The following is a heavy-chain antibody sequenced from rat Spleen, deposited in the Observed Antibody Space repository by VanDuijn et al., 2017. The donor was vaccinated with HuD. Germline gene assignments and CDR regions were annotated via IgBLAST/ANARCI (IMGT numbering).Heavy chain of an antibody. D-gene: IGHD4-3*01. CDR2: ISYDGSST. V-gene: IGHV5-29*01. CDR1: GFTFSDYY. CDR3: ARRGYGGSFDY. J-gene: IGHJ2*01. Sequence: EVQLVESDGGLVQPGRSLKLSCAASGFTFSDYYMAWVRQAPTKGLEWDATISYDGSSTYYRDSVKGRFTISRDNAKSTLYLQMDSLRSEDTATYYCARRGYGGSFDYWGQGVMVTVSS.